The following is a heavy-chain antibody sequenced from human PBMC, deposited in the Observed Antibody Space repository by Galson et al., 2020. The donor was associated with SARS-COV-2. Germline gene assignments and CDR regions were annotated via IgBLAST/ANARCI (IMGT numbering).Heavy chain of an antibody. V-gene: IGHV5-51*01. J-gene: IGHJ4*02. CDR1: GYSFTSYW. CDR3: ARQPFRHYYDSSGYYYLYYFDY. CDR2: IYPGDSDT. D-gene: IGHD3-22*01. Sequence: GESLKISCKGSGYSFTSYWIGWVRQMPGKGLEWMGIIYPGDSDTRYSPSFQGQVTISADKSISTAYLQWSSLKASDTAMYYCARQPFRHYYDSSGYYYLYYFDYWGQGTLVTVSS.